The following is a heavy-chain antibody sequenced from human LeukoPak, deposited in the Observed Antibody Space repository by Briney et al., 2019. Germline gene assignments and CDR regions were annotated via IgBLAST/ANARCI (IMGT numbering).Heavy chain of an antibody. Sequence: SETLSLTCTGSGGSIRSYYWSWIRQPPGKGLEWLGYIYYSGSTNYNPSLKSRVTISVDTSKNQFSPKLSSVTAADTAVYYCARLWFGDYYGMDVWGQGTTVTVSS. D-gene: IGHD3-10*01. CDR3: ARLWFGDYYGMDV. V-gene: IGHV4-59*08. J-gene: IGHJ6*02. CDR1: GGSIRSYY. CDR2: IYYSGST.